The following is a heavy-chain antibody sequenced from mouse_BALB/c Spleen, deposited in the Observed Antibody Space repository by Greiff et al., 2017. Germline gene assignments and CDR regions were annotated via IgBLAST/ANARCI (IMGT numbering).Heavy chain of an antibody. V-gene: IGHV3-2*02. CDR3: ARLGLRLGFAY. Sequence: DVQLQESGPGLVKPSQSLSLTCTVTGYSITSDYAWNWIRQFPGNKLEWMGYISYSGSTSYNPSLKSRISITRDTSKNQFFLQLNSVTTEDTATYYCARLGLRLGFAYWGQGTLVTVSA. CDR1: GYSITSDYA. CDR2: ISYSGST. J-gene: IGHJ3*01. D-gene: IGHD2-4*01.